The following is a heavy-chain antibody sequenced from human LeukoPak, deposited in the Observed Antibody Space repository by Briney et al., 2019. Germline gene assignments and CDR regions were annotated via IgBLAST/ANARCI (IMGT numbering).Heavy chain of an antibody. D-gene: IGHD3-10*01. CDR1: GGSINSYY. CDR3: ARGVDYYGV. Sequence: SETLSLTCTVSGGSINSYYWSWIRQPPGKGLEWIGYIYYSGSTNYNPSLKSRVTISVDTSKKQFSLKLSSVTAADTAVYYCARGVDYYGVWGQGTLVTVSS. V-gene: IGHV4-59*12. CDR2: IYYSGST. J-gene: IGHJ4*02.